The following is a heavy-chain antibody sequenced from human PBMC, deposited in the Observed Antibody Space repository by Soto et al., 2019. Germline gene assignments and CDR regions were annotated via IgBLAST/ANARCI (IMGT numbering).Heavy chain of an antibody. CDR2: VSIGGST. CDR1: GFTFSSYA. V-gene: IGHV3-23*01. CDR3: AQRRGAGGHFDY. J-gene: IGHJ4*02. D-gene: IGHD2-15*01. Sequence: PGGSLRLSCAASGFTFSSYAMGWVRQGPGKGLEGVAVVSIGGSTHYADSVRGRFTISRDNSKNTLSLQMNSLTAEDTAVYFCAQRRGAGGHFDYWGQGALVTSPQ.